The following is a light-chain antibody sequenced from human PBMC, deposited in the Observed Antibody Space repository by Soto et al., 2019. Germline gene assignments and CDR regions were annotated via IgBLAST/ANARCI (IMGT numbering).Light chain of an antibody. V-gene: IGKV3-20*01. CDR3: QQYDSAPRT. J-gene: IGKJ4*01. CDR2: GVS. CDR1: QSISSSY. Sequence: EIVLTQSPGTLSLSPGERATLSCRASQSISSSYLAWYQQKPGQAPRLLIYGVSSRVTGIPDRFSGSGSGTDFTLTISRLEPEDFAVYYCQQYDSAPRTFGGGTKVEIK.